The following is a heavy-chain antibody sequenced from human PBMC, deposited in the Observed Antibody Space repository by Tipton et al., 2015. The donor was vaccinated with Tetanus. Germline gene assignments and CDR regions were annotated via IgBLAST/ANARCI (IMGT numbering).Heavy chain of an antibody. Sequence: LRLSCTVSGGSISSSSYYWGWIRQPPGKGLEWIGSIYYSGSTYYNPSFKSRVTMSGDTPKTQFSLKLSSVTAADTAVYYCARRHYYDSSGFPFDPWGQGTLVTVSS. CDR2: IYYSGST. V-gene: IGHV4-39*01. D-gene: IGHD3-22*01. CDR3: ARRHYYDSSGFPFDP. CDR1: GGSISSSSYY. J-gene: IGHJ5*02.